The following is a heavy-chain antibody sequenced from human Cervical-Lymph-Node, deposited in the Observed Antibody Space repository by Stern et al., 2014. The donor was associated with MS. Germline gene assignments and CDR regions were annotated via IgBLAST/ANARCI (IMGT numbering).Heavy chain of an antibody. CDR1: GYTFTGYY. D-gene: IGHD6-19*01. J-gene: IGHJ4*02. V-gene: IGHV1-2*06. CDR2: INPNTGGT. CDR3: ARVNSSGWYFFDY. Sequence: QLVQSGAEVKKPGASVKVSCKASGYTFTGYYMHWVRQAPGQGLEWMGRINPNTGGTHPAQKFQGTITMTRDTSISTAYMELSRLRSDDTAVYYCARVNSSGWYFFDYWGQGTLVTVSS.